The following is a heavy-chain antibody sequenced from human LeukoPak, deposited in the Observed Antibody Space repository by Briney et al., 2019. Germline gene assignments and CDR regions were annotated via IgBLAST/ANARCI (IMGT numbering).Heavy chain of an antibody. Sequence: NSVKGRFTISRDNAKNSLYLQMNSLRAEDTAVYYCARALGGWLRFYYYYGMDVWGQGTTVTVSS. CDR3: ARALGGWLRFYYYYGMDV. D-gene: IGHD5-12*01. V-gene: IGHV3-7*01. J-gene: IGHJ6*02.